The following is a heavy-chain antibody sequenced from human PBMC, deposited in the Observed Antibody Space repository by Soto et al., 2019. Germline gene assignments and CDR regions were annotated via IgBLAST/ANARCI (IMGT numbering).Heavy chain of an antibody. CDR1: GGSISSSNW. V-gene: IGHV4-4*02. J-gene: IGHJ4*02. D-gene: IGHD3-9*01. CDR2: IYHSGST. Sequence: QVQLQESGPGLVKPSGTLSLTCAVSGGSISSSNWWSWVRQPPGKGLEWIGEIYHSGSTNYNPSLMSRGTITVDKHTNQSALKLSSVTAADTAVYYCTLITIFLLPPPSLSYWGQGTLVTVSS. CDR3: TLITIFLLPPPSLSY.